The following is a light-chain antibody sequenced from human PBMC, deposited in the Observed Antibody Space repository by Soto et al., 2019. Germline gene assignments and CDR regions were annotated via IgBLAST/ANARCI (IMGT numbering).Light chain of an antibody. Sequence: QSVLTQPPSASGTPGQRVTISCSGSSSNIGSNYVYWYQQLPGTAPKLLIYRNNQRPSGVPDRFSGSKSGTSASLAISGLRSEDEADYYCAAWDDSLSVVVFGEGTKRTVL. J-gene: IGLJ2*01. CDR2: RNN. CDR3: AAWDDSLSVVV. CDR1: SSNIGSNY. V-gene: IGLV1-47*01.